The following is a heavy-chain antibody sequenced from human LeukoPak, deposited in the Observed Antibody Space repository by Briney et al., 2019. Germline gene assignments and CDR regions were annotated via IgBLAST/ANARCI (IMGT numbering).Heavy chain of an antibody. CDR3: ARITMIVVVFDY. D-gene: IGHD3-22*01. V-gene: IGHV4-4*02. CDR2: IYHSGST. Sequence: SETLSLTCAVSGGSISSSNWWSGVRQPPGKGLEWIGEIYHSGSTNYNPSLKSRVTISVDKSKNQFSLRLSSVTAAETAVYYCARITMIVVVFDYWGQGTLVTVSS. CDR1: GGSISSSNW. J-gene: IGHJ4*02.